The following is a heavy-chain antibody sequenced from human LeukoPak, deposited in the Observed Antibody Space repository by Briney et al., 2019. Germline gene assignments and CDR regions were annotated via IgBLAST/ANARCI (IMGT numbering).Heavy chain of an antibody. CDR2: INPSGGST. CDR3: ARGVSPWQWLVQRDYYYYMDV. J-gene: IGHJ6*03. Sequence: ASVKVSCKASGYTFTSYYMHWVRQAPGQGLEWMGIINPSGGSTSYAQKFQGRVTMTRDTSTSTVYMELSSQRSEDTAVYYCARGVSPWQWLVQRDYYYYMDVWGKGTTVTVSS. D-gene: IGHD6-19*01. V-gene: IGHV1-46*01. CDR1: GYTFTSYY.